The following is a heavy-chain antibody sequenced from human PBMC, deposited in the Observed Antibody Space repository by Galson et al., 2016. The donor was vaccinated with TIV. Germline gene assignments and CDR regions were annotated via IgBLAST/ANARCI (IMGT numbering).Heavy chain of an antibody. Sequence: ETLSLTCTVSGGAISGYYWSWVRQPPGKGLEWIGYIYSTGSTNFNPPLKSRVTMSVDTSKNQFSLRLSSVTAADTAVYYCARDRGNGQWFFDYWGQGTLVRVSS. CDR1: GGAISGYY. D-gene: IGHD3-22*01. CDR3: ARDRGNGQWFFDY. V-gene: IGHV4-4*09. CDR2: IYSTGST. J-gene: IGHJ4*02.